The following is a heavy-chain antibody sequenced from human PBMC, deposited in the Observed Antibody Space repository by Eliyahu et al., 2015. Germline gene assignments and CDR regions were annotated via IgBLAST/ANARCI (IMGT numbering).Heavy chain of an antibody. CDR1: GDTLSNPI. D-gene: IGHD3-3*01. V-gene: IGHV1-69*06. J-gene: IGHJ4*02. CDR2: LIPVFGTP. Sequence: QVQLLQSGAEVKESGSSVTVSCKAXGDTLSNPIFSWVRQAPGQGLEWMGGLIPVFGTPQYAQKFRGRVSITIDRSTNTHYMELSRLTSEDTATYYCATSAGFWSQFDYWGQGTLVTVST. CDR3: ATSAGFWSQFDY.